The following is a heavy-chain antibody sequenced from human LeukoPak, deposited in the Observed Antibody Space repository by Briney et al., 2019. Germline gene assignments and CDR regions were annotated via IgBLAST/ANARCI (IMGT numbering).Heavy chain of an antibody. Sequence: GGSLRLSCAAPGFTFSSYAMHWVRQAPGKGLEYVSAISSNGGSTYYANSVKGRFTISRDNSKNTLYLQMGSLRAEDMAVYYCARGHDYGDYPNWFDPWGQGTLVTVSS. D-gene: IGHD4-17*01. CDR3: ARGHDYGDYPNWFDP. CDR1: GFTFSSYA. J-gene: IGHJ5*02. V-gene: IGHV3-64*01. CDR2: ISSNGGST.